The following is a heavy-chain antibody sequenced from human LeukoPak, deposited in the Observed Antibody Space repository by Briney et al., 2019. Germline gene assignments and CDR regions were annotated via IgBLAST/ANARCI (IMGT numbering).Heavy chain of an antibody. D-gene: IGHD6-13*01. J-gene: IGHJ4*02. CDR2: ISSSSSYI. V-gene: IGHV3-21*01. CDR1: GFTFSSYS. CDR3: ARDLRYSISWYLSPFDY. Sequence: GGSLRLSCAASGFTFSSYSMNWVRQAPGKGLEWVSSISSSSSYIYYADSVKGRFTISRDNAKNSLYLQMNSLRAEDTAVYYCARDLRYSISWYLSPFDYWGQGTLVTVSS.